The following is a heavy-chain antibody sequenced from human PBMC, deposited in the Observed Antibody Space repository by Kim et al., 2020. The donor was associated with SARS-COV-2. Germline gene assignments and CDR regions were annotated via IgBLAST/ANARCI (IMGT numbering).Heavy chain of an antibody. J-gene: IGHJ6*02. V-gene: IGHV4-59*13. Sequence: SETLSLTCTVSGGSISTYYWSWIRQPPGKGLEWIGYIFYTGSTNYDPSLKSRVTISVDTSNNQFSLRLTSVTAADTAVYYCARGERNFLYGLDVWGQGTTVTVSS. CDR2: IFYTGST. D-gene: IGHD3-9*01. CDR3: ARGERNFLYGLDV. CDR1: GGSISTYY.